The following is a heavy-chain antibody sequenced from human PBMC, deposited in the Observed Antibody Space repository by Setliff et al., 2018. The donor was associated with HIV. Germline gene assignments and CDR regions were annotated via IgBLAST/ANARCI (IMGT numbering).Heavy chain of an antibody. CDR2: INPKSDGT. CDR3: AGSILTGYYTFGADY. Sequence: ASVKVSCKTSGYDFRRYGIAWVRQVPGHGLEWMGWINPKSDGTNYAQKFQGWITMTRDTSISTAYMELSSLRSEDTALYYCAGSILTGYYTFGADYWGQGTLVTVS. J-gene: IGHJ4*02. D-gene: IGHD3-9*01. CDR1: GYDFRRYG. V-gene: IGHV1-2*04.